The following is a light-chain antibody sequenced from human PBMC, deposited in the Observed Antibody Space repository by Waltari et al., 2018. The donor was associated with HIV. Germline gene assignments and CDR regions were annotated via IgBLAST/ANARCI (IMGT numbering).Light chain of an antibody. CDR2: ATS. J-gene: IGKJ2*01. CDR1: QAIGSE. V-gene: IGKV1-27*01. Sequence: QLTQSPYSLSASVGDRLAITYRASQAIGSELAWYQQKPGKVPKLLIYATSTLQSGVPSRFSGSGSGTDFTLTITSLQTEDFAFYYCQRYDRAPYTFGPGTKLELK. CDR3: QRYDRAPYT.